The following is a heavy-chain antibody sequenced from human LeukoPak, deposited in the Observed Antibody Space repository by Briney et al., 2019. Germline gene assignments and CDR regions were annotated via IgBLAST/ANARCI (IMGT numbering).Heavy chain of an antibody. CDR1: GYTFTGYY. CDR2: INPNSGGT. Sequence: ASVKVSCKASGYTFTGYYMHWVRQAPGQGLEWMGWINPNSGGTNYAQKFQSRVTMTRDTSISTAYMELSRLRSDDTAVYYCARDPIQVVVPAAIGWFDPWGQGTLVTVSS. J-gene: IGHJ5*02. D-gene: IGHD2-2*01. CDR3: ARDPIQVVVPAAIGWFDP. V-gene: IGHV1-2*02.